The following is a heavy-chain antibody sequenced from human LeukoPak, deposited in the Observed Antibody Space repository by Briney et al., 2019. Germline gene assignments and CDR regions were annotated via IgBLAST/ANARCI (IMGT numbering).Heavy chain of an antibody. CDR1: GFTFSSYG. J-gene: IGHJ4*02. CDR2: IRYDGSDK. Sequence: GSLRLSCAASGFTFSSYGMHWVRQAPGKGLEWVAFIRYDGSDKYYAGSVKGRFTISRDNSKNTLYLQTNSLRAEDTAVYYCAKGPGFYFDYWGQGTLVTVSS. CDR3: AKGPGFYFDY. V-gene: IGHV3-30*02.